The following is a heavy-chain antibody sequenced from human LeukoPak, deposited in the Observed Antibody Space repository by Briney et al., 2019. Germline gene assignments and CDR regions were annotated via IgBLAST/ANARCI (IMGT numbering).Heavy chain of an antibody. J-gene: IGHJ4*02. Sequence: SETLSLTCTVSGDSISSDNYYWSWIRQPAGKGLEWIGRIYTSGTINYNPALKSRVTVSVDTSGNQFSLNLSSVTAADTAVYYCARGEWLVPLDYWGQGTLVTVSS. CDR3: ARGEWLVPLDY. CDR1: GDSISSDNYY. V-gene: IGHV4-61*02. D-gene: IGHD6-19*01. CDR2: IYTSGTI.